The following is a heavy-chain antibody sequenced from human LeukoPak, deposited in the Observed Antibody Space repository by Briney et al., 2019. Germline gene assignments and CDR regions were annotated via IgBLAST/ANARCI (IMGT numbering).Heavy chain of an antibody. CDR3: ARPYNWNLIPMVRGVTDNAFDI. V-gene: IGHV1-46*01. CDR1: GCTFTSYY. Sequence: VASVKVSCKASGCTFTSYYMHWVRQAPGQGLEWMGIINPSGGSTSYAQKFQGRVTMTRDTSTNTVYMELSSLRSEDTAVYYCARPYNWNLIPMVRGVTDNAFDIWGQGTMVTVTS. CDR2: INPSGGST. D-gene: IGHD3-10*01. J-gene: IGHJ3*02.